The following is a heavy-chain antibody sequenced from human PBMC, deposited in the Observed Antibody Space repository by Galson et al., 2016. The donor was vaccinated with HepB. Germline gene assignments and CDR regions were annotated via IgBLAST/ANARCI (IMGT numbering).Heavy chain of an antibody. D-gene: IGHD3-22*01. CDR3: ASVVINRGYYYMDV. Sequence: TLSLTCSVSGGSISRGDYYWSWIHQHPGKGLEWIGHIYYSGSTDYNPSLKSRVTISIDTSKNQFSLKLSSVTAADTAVYYCASVVINRGYYYMDVWGKGTTVTVSS. V-gene: IGHV4-31*03. CDR1: GGSISRGDYY. J-gene: IGHJ6*03. CDR2: IYYSGST.